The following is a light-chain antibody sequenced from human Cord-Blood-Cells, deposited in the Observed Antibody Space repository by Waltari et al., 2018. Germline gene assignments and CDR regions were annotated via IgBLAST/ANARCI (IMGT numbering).Light chain of an antibody. CDR3: CSYAGSYTL. Sequence: QSALTQPRSVSGAPGRSVTITCTGTSSDVGGGNYVSWYHQHPGKAPKPMIYDVSNRPSGVPARFSGSKSGNTASLTISCLQAEDEADYYCCSYAGSYTLFGGGTKLTVL. J-gene: IGLJ2*01. CDR2: DVS. CDR1: SSDVGGGNY. V-gene: IGLV2-11*01.